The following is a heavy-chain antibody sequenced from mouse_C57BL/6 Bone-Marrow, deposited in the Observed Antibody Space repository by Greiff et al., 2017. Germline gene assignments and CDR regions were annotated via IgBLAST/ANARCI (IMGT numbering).Heavy chain of an antibody. D-gene: IGHD3-2*02. J-gene: IGHJ4*01. Sequence: DVMLVESGGGLVQPGGSLSLSCAASGFTFTDYYMSWVRQPPGKALEWLGFIRNKANGYTTEYSASVKGRFTISRDNSQSILYLQMNALRAEDSATYYCARYTAQAAAMDYWGQGTSVTVSS. CDR3: ARYTAQAAAMDY. V-gene: IGHV7-3*01. CDR1: GFTFTDYY. CDR2: IRNKANGYTT.